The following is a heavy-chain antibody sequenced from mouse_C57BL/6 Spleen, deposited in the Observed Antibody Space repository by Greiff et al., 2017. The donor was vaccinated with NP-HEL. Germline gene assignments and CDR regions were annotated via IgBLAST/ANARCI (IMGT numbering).Heavy chain of an antibody. J-gene: IGHJ1*03. CDR2: FHPYNDDT. CDR3: ARRGNSYYWYFDV. V-gene: IGHV1-47*01. CDR1: GYTFTTYP. D-gene: IGHD2-1*01. Sequence: VKLQESGAELVKPGASVKMSCKASGYTFTTYPIEWMKQNHGKSLEWIGNFHPYNDDTKYNEKFKGKATLTVEKSSSTVYLELSRLTSDDSAVYYCARRGNSYYWYFDVWGTGTTVTVSS.